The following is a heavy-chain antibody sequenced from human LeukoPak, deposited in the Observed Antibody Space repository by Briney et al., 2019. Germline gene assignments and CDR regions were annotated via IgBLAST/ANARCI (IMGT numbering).Heavy chain of an antibody. D-gene: IGHD3-22*01. J-gene: IGHJ4*02. Sequence: ASVKVSCKASGYTFTGYYIHWVRQAPGQGLEWMGWISAYNGNTNYAQKVQGRVTMTTDTSTSTASMDLRSLRSDDTAVYYCARDMYDTSGHLDYWGQGTLVTVSS. V-gene: IGHV1-18*04. CDR1: GYTFTGYY. CDR2: ISAYNGNT. CDR3: ARDMYDTSGHLDY.